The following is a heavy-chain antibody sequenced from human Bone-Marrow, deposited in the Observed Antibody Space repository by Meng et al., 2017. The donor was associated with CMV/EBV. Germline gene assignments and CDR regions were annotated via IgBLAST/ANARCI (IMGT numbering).Heavy chain of an antibody. CDR1: GYSISSGYY. CDR2: IYYSGST. J-gene: IGHJ4*02. Sequence: AETLSLTCTVSGYSISSGYYWGWIRQPPGKGLEWIGSIYYSGSTYYNPSLKSRVTISVDTSKNQFSLKLSSVTAADTAVYYCARDPTIFGVVPSDWGQGTLVTVSS. V-gene: IGHV4-38-2*02. CDR3: ARDPTIFGVVPSD. D-gene: IGHD3-3*01.